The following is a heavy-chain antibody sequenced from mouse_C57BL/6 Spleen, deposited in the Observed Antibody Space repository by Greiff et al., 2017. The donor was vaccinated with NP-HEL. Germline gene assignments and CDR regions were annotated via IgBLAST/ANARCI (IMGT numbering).Heavy chain of an antibody. V-gene: IGHV5-6*01. CDR2: ISSGGSYT. D-gene: IGHD1-1*01. CDR1: GFTFSSYG. J-gene: IGHJ2*01. CDR3: ARQDSDYYGSSYLVYFDY. Sequence: DVHLVESGGDLVKPGGSLKLSCAASGFTFSSYGMSWVRQTPDKRLEWVATISSGGSYTYYPDSVKGRFTISRDNAKNTLYLQMSSLKSEDTAMYYCARQDSDYYGSSYLVYFDYWGQGTTLTVSS.